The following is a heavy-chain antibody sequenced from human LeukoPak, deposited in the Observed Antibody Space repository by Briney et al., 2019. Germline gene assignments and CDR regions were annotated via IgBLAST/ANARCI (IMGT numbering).Heavy chain of an antibody. CDR2: IYYSGST. Sequence: SETLSLTCTVSGGSISSYYWSWIRQPPGKGLEWIGYIYYSGSTNYNPSLKSRVTISVDTSKNQFSLKLSSVTAADTAVYYCAREFGPYYFDYWGQGTLVTVSS. V-gene: IGHV4-59*01. CDR3: AREFGPYYFDY. D-gene: IGHD3-16*01. CDR1: GGSISSYY. J-gene: IGHJ4*02.